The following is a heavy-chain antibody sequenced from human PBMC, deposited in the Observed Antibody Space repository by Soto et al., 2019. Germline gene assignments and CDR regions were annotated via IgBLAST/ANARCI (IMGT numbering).Heavy chain of an antibody. J-gene: IGHJ4*02. V-gene: IGHV4-34*01. CDR1: GGSFSDYS. CDR3: ARAPRGNYGYPSYFDY. CDR2: INHSGST. Sequence: PSETLSLTCAVYGGSFSDYSWTWIRQPPGKGLEWIGEINHSGSTYYNPSLKSRVTISVDTSKNQFSLKLSSVTAADTAVYYCARAPRGNYGYPSYFDYWGQGTLVTVSS. D-gene: IGHD3-10*01.